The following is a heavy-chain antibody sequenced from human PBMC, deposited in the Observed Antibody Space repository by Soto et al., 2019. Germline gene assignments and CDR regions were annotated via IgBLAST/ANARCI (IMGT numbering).Heavy chain of an antibody. CDR3: ARGNSYYYYYGMDV. CDR1: GYTFTIYD. V-gene: IGHV1-8*01. J-gene: IGHJ6*02. CDR2: MNPNSGNT. Sequence: ASVKVSCKASGYTFTIYDINWVRQATGQGLEWMGWMNPNSGNTGYAQKFQGRVTMTRNTSISTAYMELSSLRSEDTAVYYCARGNSYYYYYGMDVWGQGTTVTVS.